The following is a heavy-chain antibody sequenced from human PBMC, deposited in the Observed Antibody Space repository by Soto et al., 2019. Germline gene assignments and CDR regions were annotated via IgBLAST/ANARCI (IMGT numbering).Heavy chain of an antibody. CDR2: IIPIFGTA. D-gene: IGHD5-18*01. CDR1: GGTFSSYA. CDR3: NGGYSYGFRGLFNDY. V-gene: IGHV1-69*01. Sequence: QVQLVQSGAEVKKPGSSVKVSCKASGGTFSSYAISWVRQAPGQGLEWMGGIIPIFGTANYAQKFQGRVTITAGQSTRHGFNEAGRLRTEDTGGLYCNGGYSYGFRGLFNDYWGQGTLVTVSS. J-gene: IGHJ4*02.